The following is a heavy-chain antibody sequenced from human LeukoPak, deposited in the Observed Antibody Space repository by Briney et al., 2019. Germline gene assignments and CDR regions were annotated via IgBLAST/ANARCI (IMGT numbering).Heavy chain of an antibody. Sequence: SLKVSCEASGFSFTRSAMQWVRHARGQRLGWIGWIVVGSGNTNYAQKFQERVTITRDMSTSTAYMELSSLRSEDTAVYYCAAKFGDFDYWGQGTLVTVSS. D-gene: IGHD3-10*01. V-gene: IGHV1-58*02. CDR2: IVVGSGNT. CDR3: AAKFGDFDY. CDR1: GFSFTRSA. J-gene: IGHJ4*02.